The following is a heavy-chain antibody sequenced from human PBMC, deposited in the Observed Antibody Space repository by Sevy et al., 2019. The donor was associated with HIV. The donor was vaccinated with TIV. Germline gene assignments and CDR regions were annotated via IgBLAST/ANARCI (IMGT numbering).Heavy chain of an antibody. CDR3: AGENAWGRGYS. V-gene: IGHV4-59*08. CDR2: IYYNGHI. CDR1: GGSITSLY. Sequence: SETLSLTCTVSGGSITSLYWNWIRQPPGKGLEWIANIYYNGHINYNPSLKSQVTLSLDTPKNQFSRRLSSVTAADTAMYYCAGENAWGRGYSWGQGTLGTVSS. J-gene: IGHJ4*02. D-gene: IGHD1-26*01.